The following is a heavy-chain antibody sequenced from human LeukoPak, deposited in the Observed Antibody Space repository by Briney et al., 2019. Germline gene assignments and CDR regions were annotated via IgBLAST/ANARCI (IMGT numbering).Heavy chain of an antibody. V-gene: IGHV1-18*01. J-gene: IGHJ4*02. CDR2: ISAYNGNT. CDR3: ARDRWFGDYFDY. CDR1: GYTFTSYG. Sequence: ASVKVSCKASGYTFTSYGISWARQAPGQGLEWMGWISAYNGNTNYAQKLQGRVTMTTDTSTSTAYMELRSLRSDDTAVYYCARDRWFGDYFDYWGQGTLVTVSS. D-gene: IGHD3-10*01.